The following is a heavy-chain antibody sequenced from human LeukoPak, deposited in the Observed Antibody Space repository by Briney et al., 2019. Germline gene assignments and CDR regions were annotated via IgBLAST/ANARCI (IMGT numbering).Heavy chain of an antibody. CDR2: ISWNSGNI. Sequence: LPGRSLRLSCAGSGFTFDDYAMHWVRQTPGKGLEWVSGISWNSGNIAYADFVGGRFTTSRDNAKNSLSLQMNSLSDEDTAVYYCAKDAYGGATFFYYMDVWGKGTTVTVSS. CDR1: GFTFDDYA. V-gene: IGHV3-9*01. CDR3: AKDAYGGATFFYYMDV. J-gene: IGHJ6*03. D-gene: IGHD2/OR15-2a*01.